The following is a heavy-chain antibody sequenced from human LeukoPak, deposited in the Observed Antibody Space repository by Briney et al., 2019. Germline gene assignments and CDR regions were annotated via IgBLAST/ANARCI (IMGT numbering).Heavy chain of an antibody. J-gene: IGHJ4*02. CDR1: GFTFSIYS. CDR3: ARQPWIQLWLIDY. Sequence: PGGSLRLSCAASGFTFSIYSINWVRQPPGKGLEWIGEINHSGSTNYNPSLKSRVTISVDTSKNQFSLKLSSVTAADTAVYYCARQPWIQLWLIDYWGQGTLVTVSS. V-gene: IGHV4-34*01. D-gene: IGHD5-18*01. CDR2: INHSGST.